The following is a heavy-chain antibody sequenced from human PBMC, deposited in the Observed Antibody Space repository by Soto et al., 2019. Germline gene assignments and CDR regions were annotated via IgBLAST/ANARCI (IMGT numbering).Heavy chain of an antibody. CDR3: AKDAAVDYGDYFDY. V-gene: IGHV3-9*01. Sequence: GGSLRLSCAASGFTFDDYAMHWVRQAPGKGLEWVSGISWNSGSIGYADSVKGRFTISRDNAKNSLYLQMNSLRAEDTALDYCAKDAAVDYGDYFDYWGKGTLVTVSS. J-gene: IGHJ4*02. D-gene: IGHD4-17*01. CDR1: GFTFDDYA. CDR2: ISWNSGSI.